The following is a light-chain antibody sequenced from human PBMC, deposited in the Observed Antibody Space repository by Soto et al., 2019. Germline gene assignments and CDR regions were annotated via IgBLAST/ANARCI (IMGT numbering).Light chain of an antibody. CDR1: SSDVGGYNY. CDR2: EVT. V-gene: IGLV2-8*01. Sequence: QSALTQPPSASGSPGQSVTISCTGTSSDVGGYNYVSWYQQHTGKAPKLMIYEVTKRPSGVPDRFSGSKSGNTASLTVSGLKAEDEADYFCSSFAGTIFYVFGAGTKLTGL. J-gene: IGLJ1*01. CDR3: SSFAGTIFYV.